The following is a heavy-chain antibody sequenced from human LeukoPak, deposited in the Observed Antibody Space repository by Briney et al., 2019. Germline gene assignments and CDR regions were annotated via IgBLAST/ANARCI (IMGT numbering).Heavy chain of an antibody. CDR1: GLTFSSYE. CDR3: AKGDSSSWYYFDY. V-gene: IGHV3-23*01. Sequence: GGSLRLSCAASGLTFSSYEMNWVRQAPGKGLEWVSAISGSGGSTYYADSVKGRFTISRDNSKNTLYLQMNSLRAEDTAVYYCAKGDSSSWYYFDYWGQGTLVTVSS. D-gene: IGHD6-13*01. J-gene: IGHJ4*02. CDR2: ISGSGGST.